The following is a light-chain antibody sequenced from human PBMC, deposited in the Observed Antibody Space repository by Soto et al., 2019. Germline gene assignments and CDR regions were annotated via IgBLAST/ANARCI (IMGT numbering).Light chain of an antibody. CDR2: TNS. CDR3: AAWDDSLNAGV. V-gene: IGLV1-44*01. Sequence: QSVLTQPPSASGTPGQRVTISCSGSSSNIGSNTVDWYQQLPGTAPKLLIYTNSQRPSGVPDRFSGSKSGTSASLAISGLQSEDEADYYCAAWDDSLNAGVFGGGTKLTVL. J-gene: IGLJ3*02. CDR1: SSNIGSNT.